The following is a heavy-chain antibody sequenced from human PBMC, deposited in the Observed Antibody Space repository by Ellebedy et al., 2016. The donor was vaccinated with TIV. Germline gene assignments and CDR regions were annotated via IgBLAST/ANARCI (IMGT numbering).Heavy chain of an antibody. CDR3: ARDQKQSALVGLRDY. D-gene: IGHD6-19*01. CDR1: GFTFSSYW. J-gene: IGHJ4*02. CDR2: IKQDGSEK. Sequence: GESLKISXAASGFTFSSYWMSWVRQAPGKGLEWVANIKQDGSEKYYVDSVKGRFTISRDNAKNSLYLQMNSLRAEDTAVYYCARDQKQSALVGLRDYWGQGTLVTVSS. V-gene: IGHV3-7*01.